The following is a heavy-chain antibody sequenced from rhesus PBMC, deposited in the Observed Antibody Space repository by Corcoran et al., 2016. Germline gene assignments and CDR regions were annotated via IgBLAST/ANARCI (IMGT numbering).Heavy chain of an antibody. CDR2: IYWNDSK. V-gene: IGHV2-95*01. CDR3: ARVGRGGLDA. J-gene: IGHJ6*01. Sequence: QVTLKESGPALVKPTQTLTLICTFSGFSISTSGTGVGWIRQPPGKALEWLASIYWNDSKDYSTSLKSRLTRPKDTSKNQWVLTMTNMDPVDTATYYCARVGRGGLDAWGQGVVVTVSS. CDR1: GFSISTSGTG.